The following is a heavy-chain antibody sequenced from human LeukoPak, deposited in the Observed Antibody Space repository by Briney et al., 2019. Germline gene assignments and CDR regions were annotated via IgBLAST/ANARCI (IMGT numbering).Heavy chain of an antibody. CDR1: GFTFSSYG. Sequence: PGGSLRLSCAASGFTFSSYGMNWVRQAPGKGLEWVSSISSSSRNIFYAGSVTGRFTISRDNAKNSLYLQMNSLRAEDTAVYYCARDASRGLVSDYWGQGTLVTVSS. CDR2: ISSSSRNI. V-gene: IGHV3-21*01. D-gene: IGHD3-10*01. CDR3: ARDASRGLVSDY. J-gene: IGHJ4*02.